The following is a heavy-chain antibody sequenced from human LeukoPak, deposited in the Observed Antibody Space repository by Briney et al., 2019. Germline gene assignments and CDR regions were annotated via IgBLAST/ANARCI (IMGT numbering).Heavy chain of an antibody. J-gene: IGHJ3*01. D-gene: IGHD3-16*01. CDR3: ARYTFRAVDF. CDR2: IYAGGDT. CDR1: GLTVSSNY. V-gene: IGHV3-53*01. Sequence: GGSLRLSCAASGLTVSSNYMTWARQAPGKGLEWVSNIYAGGDTHYADSVRGRFTISRDNSNNTLYLQMNSLRAEDTAVYYCARYTFRAVDFWGQGTMVTVSS.